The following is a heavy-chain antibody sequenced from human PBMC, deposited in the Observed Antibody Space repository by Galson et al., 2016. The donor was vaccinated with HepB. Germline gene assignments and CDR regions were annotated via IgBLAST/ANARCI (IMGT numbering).Heavy chain of an antibody. D-gene: IGHD3-10*01. CDR3: TLITMESS. CDR1: GFTFNNWP. CDR2: ISSDGSNK. Sequence: SLRLSCAASGFTFNNWPLHWVPQAPGKGLEWVAVISSDGSNKYYADSVKARFTISRDNSKNTVYLQMKSLRSEDPAIYYCTLITMESSWAQGTLVTVSS. J-gene: IGHJ4*02. V-gene: IGHV3-30-3*01.